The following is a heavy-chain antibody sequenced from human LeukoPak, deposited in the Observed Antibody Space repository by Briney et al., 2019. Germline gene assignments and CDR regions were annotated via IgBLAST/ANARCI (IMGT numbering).Heavy chain of an antibody. Sequence: SETLSLTCTVSGGSISSYYWSWIRQPPGKGLEWIGYIYYSGSTNYNPSLKSRVTISVDTSKNQFSLKLSSVTAADTAVYYCARDTYDYGDYIPHNWFDPWGQGTLVTVSS. J-gene: IGHJ5*02. CDR2: IYYSGST. D-gene: IGHD4-17*01. V-gene: IGHV4-59*01. CDR3: ARDTYDYGDYIPHNWFDP. CDR1: GGSISSYY.